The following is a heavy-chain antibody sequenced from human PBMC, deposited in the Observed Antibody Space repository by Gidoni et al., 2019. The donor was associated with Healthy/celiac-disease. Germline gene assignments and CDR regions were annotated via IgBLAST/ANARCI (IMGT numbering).Heavy chain of an antibody. D-gene: IGHD2-2*01. V-gene: IGHV1-2*04. Sequence: QVQLVQSGAEVKKPGASVKVSCKASGYTFTGYYMHWVRQAPGQGLEWMGWINPNSGGTTYAQKFQGWVTMTRDTSISTAYMELSRLRSDDTAVYYCARETCSSTSCYMDVWGKGTTVTVSS. CDR3: ARETCSSTSCYMDV. CDR1: GYTFTGYY. CDR2: INPNSGGT. J-gene: IGHJ6*03.